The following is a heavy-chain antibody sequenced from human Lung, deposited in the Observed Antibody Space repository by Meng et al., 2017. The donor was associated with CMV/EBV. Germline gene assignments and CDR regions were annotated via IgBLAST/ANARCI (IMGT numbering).Heavy chain of an antibody. D-gene: IGHD2-2*01. V-gene: IGHV4-31*03. CDR2: IYYSGNT. CDR3: ARDPGGYCRNTNCPRWFDP. Sequence: TLSLXXTVPGGSISSGDYYWSWIRQHPGKGLEWIGYIYYSGNTYYSPSLKSRVTVSVDTSKNQFSLKLSSVTAADTAVYYCARDPGGYCRNTNCPRWFDPWGQGTXVTVSS. J-gene: IGHJ5*02. CDR1: GGSISSGDYY.